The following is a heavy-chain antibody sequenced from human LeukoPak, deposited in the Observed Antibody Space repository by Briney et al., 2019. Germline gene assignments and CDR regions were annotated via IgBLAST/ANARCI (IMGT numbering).Heavy chain of an antibody. V-gene: IGHV6-1*01. D-gene: IGHD4-17*01. CDR3: AREKYGDYPALDY. CDR1: GDRVSSNSVA. CDR2: TYYRSKWYN. Sequence: SQTLSLTCAISGDRVSSNSVAWNWIRQSPSRGLEWLGRTYYRSKWYNDYAVSVKSRIITNADTSKKQFSLHLKSVTPEDTAVHYCAREKYGDYPALDYWGQGTLVTVSS. J-gene: IGHJ4*02.